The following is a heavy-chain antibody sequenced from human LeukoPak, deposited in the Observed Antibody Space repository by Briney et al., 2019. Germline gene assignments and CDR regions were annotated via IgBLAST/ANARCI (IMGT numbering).Heavy chain of an antibody. D-gene: IGHD2-15*01. Sequence: SDTLSLTCAVYGGTFSGYYWSWIRQSPGKGLEWIGEINPGGSTNYNPSLESRVIISVDTSKNQFSLKMDSVRAADTAVYYCAREDCSGGDCTSFDYWGQGTLVTVSS. CDR1: GGTFSGYY. CDR3: AREDCSGGDCTSFDY. V-gene: IGHV4-34*01. J-gene: IGHJ4*02. CDR2: INPGGST.